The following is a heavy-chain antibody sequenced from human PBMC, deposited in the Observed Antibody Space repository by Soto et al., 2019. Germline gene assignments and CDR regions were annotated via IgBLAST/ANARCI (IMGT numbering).Heavy chain of an antibody. D-gene: IGHD5-18*01. V-gene: IGHV3-66*01. CDR2: IYSGGST. J-gene: IGHJ6*03. Sequence: GGSLRLSCAASGFTVSSNYMSWVRQAPGKGLEWVSVIYSGGSTYYADSVKGRFTISRDNSKNTLYLQMNSLRAEDTAVYYCARYPAMADYYYYYMDVWGKGTTVTVSS. CDR1: GFTVSSNY. CDR3: ARYPAMADYYYYYMDV.